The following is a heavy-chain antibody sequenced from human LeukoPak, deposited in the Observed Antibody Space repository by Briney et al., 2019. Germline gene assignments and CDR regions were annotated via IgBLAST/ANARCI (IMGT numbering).Heavy chain of an antibody. J-gene: IGHJ4*02. V-gene: IGHV4-59*01. CDR3: ARLYSSSLGRVFDY. D-gene: IGHD6-13*01. Sequence: SETLSLTCTASGGSISSYYWSWIRQPPGKGLEWIGYISYSGSANYNPSLKSRVTISVDTSKNQFSLKLSSVTAADTAIYYCARLYSSSLGRVFDYWGQGTLVTVSS. CDR1: GGSISSYY. CDR2: ISYSGSA.